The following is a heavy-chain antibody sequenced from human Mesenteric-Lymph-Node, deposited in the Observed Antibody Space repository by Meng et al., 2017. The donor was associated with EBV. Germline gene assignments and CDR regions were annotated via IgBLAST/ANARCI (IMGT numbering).Heavy chain of an antibody. CDR2: INHSGST. V-gene: IGHV4-34*01. CDR3: ARGCRFDYYGSLPLFSY. CDR1: GGSFSGYY. D-gene: IGHD3-10*01. J-gene: IGHJ4*02. Sequence: QVRLQQWGAGLLKPSETLSLPCAVYGGSFSGYYWSWIRQPPGKGLEWIGEINHSGSTNYNPSLKSRVTISVDTSKNQFSLKLNSVTAADTAVYYCARGCRFDYYGSLPLFSYWGQGTLVTVSS.